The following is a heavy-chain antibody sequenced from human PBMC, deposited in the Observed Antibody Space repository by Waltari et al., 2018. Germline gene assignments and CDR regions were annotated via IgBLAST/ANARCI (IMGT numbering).Heavy chain of an antibody. V-gene: IGHV1-69*08. CDR1: GDTLTTYA. J-gene: IGHJ6*02. D-gene: IGHD6-13*01. Sequence: QVQLVQSGAEVKKPGSSVMVSCKVSGDTLTTYAIHWVRQAPGQGLEWVGRISPIFATGNVAQKFQDRVTMTAVTSTSTAYMEVSSLRSDDTAMYYCAVTLSAAPFYGLDVWGQGTTVTVFS. CDR2: ISPIFATG. CDR3: AVTLSAAPFYGLDV.